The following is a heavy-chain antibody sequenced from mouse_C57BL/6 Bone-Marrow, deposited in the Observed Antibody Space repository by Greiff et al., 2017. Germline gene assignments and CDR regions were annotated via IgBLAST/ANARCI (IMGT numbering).Heavy chain of an antibody. V-gene: IGHV1-82*01. CDR2: IYPGDGDT. CDR1: GYAVSSSW. Sequence: VQLQQSGPELVKPGASVKISCKASGYAVSSSWLNWVKQRPGKGLEWIGRIYPGDGDTNYNGKFKGKATLTADKTSSTAYMQLSSLTSEDSAVYFCARGIYYVYAMDYWGQGTSVTVSS. D-gene: IGHD1-1*01. CDR3: ARGIYYVYAMDY. J-gene: IGHJ4*01.